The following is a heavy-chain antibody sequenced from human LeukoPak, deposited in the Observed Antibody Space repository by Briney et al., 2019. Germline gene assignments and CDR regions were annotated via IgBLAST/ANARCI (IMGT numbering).Heavy chain of an antibody. V-gene: IGHV1-69*05. J-gene: IGHJ5*02. D-gene: IGHD2-2*01. CDR2: IIPIFGTA. Sequence: ASVKVSCKASGGTFSSYASSWVRQATGQGLEWMGGIIPIFGTATYAQKFQGRVTITKGESTDTAYMALNRLRSEDTAVLYCAKNRHQLHSNGFDPWGQGTLVTVSS. CDR3: AKNRHQLHSNGFDP. CDR1: GGTFSSYA.